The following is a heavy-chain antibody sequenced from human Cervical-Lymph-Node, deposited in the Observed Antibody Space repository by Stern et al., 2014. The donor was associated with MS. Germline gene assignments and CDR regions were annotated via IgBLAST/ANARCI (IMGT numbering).Heavy chain of an antibody. V-gene: IGHV3-21*01. J-gene: IGHJ4*02. CDR1: GFTFTEYR. Sequence: VQLVESGGDLVKPGRSLRLSCAASGFTFTEYRINWVRQAPGQGPEWVSSISSNGTYTSHADSVKGRFTVSRDNAKNSLFLQMNSLRAEDTAVYYCARRGGIYYLDFWGPGTLVTVSS. D-gene: IGHD3-16*01. CDR2: ISSNGTYT. CDR3: ARRGGIYYLDF.